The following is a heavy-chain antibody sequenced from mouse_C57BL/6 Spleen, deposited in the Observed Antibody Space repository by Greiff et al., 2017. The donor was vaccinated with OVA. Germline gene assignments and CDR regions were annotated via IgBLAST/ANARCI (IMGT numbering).Heavy chain of an antibody. Sequence: QVQLKESGPELVKPGASVKLSCKASGYTFTSYDINWVKQRPGQGLEWIGWIYPRDGSTKYTEKFKGKATLTVDTSASTANKGLHSQTSEDSAVDFCARGNYHGYFDVWGTGTTVTVSS. V-gene: IGHV1-85*01. D-gene: IGHD2-1*01. CDR3: ARGNYHGYFDV. CDR2: IYPRDGST. J-gene: IGHJ1*03. CDR1: GYTFTSYD.